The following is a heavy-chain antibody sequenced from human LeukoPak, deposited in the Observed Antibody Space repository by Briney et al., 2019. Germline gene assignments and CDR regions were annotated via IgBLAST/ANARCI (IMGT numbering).Heavy chain of an antibody. CDR1: GYTFTGYY. V-gene: IGHV1-2*02. J-gene: IGHJ6*03. Sequence: ASVKVSCKASGYTFTGYYMHWVRQAPGQGLEWMGWINPDSGGTNYAQKFQGRVTMTRDTSISTAYMELSRLRSDDTAVYYCARRDFVVVPAAIKSYYMDVWGKGTTVTVSS. CDR2: INPDSGGT. D-gene: IGHD2-2*02. CDR3: ARRDFVVVPAAIKSYYMDV.